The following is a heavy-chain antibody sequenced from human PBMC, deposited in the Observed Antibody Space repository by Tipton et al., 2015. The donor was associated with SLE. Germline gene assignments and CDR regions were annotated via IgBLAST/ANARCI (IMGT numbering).Heavy chain of an antibody. CDR1: GGSMRSGSYY. CDR2: VYTSGGA. Sequence: TLSLTCTVSGGSMRSGSYYWSWIRQPAGKRLEWIGRVYTSGGADYNPSLKSRVTMSLDTSKNQFSLSLSSVTAADTAVYYCARMDGSGGGSSVKWYFDLWGRGTLVTVSS. V-gene: IGHV4-61*02. CDR3: ARMDGSGGGSSVKWYFDL. D-gene: IGHD3-22*01. J-gene: IGHJ2*01.